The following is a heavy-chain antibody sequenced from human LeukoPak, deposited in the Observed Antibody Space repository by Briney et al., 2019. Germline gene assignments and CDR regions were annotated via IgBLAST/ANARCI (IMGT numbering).Heavy chain of an antibody. CDR2: IYSGGTT. V-gene: IGHV3-53*01. CDR3: AREGYGKNYMDV. Sequence: PGGSLTLSCAASGFTVSSNYMSWVRQAPGKGLEWVSVIYSGGTTYYADSVKGRFTISRDNSKNTLYLQMNSLRAEDTAVYYCAREGYGKNYMDVWGKGTTVTVSS. D-gene: IGHD1-1*01. J-gene: IGHJ6*03. CDR1: GFTVSSNY.